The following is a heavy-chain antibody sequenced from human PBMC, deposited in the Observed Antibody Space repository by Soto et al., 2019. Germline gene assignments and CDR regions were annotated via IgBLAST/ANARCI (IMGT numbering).Heavy chain of an antibody. CDR3: ATWDV. CDR1: GGSISSSTYY. V-gene: IGHV4-39*01. CDR2: IYYSAST. Sequence: QLQLQESGPGLVKPSETLSLTCNVSGGSISSSTYYWGWIRQPPGKGLEWIGSIYYSASTYYNPSXKXRVTISVDTSKNQFSLKLSSVTAADTAVYYCATWDVWGQGTTVTVSS. J-gene: IGHJ6*02.